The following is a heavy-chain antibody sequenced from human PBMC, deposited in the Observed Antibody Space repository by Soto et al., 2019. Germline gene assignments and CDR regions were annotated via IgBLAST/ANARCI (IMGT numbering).Heavy chain of an antibody. CDR3: ARVETGTSLVIKYGMDV. CDR2: INPSGDRT. D-gene: IGHD1-7*01. Sequence: GASVKVSCKASGFSFSDYFMHWVRQAPGQGLEWMGIINPSGDRTDYAQKFQGRVTITRDTSTSTVYMDLSSLRSDDTAVYYCARVETGTSLVIKYGMDVWGQGTTVTVSS. V-gene: IGHV1-46*01. CDR1: GFSFSDYF. J-gene: IGHJ6*02.